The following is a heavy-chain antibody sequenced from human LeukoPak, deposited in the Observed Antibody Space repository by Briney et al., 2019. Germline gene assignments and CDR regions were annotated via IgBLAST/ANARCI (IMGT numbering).Heavy chain of an antibody. J-gene: IGHJ4*02. CDR1: GGTLSSYA. V-gene: IGHV1-69*06. D-gene: IGHD3-22*01. Sequence: GSSVKVSCKASGGTLSSYAISWVRQAPGQGLEWMGGIIPIFGTANYAQKFQGRVTITADKSTSTAYMELSSLRSEDTAVYYCASQIRNYYDSSGYYPSRDYWGQGTLVTVSS. CDR2: IIPIFGTA. CDR3: ASQIRNYYDSSGYYPSRDY.